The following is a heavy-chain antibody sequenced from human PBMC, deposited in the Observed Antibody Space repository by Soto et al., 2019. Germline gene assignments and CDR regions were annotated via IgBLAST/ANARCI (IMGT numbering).Heavy chain of an antibody. CDR2: IIPIFGTA. D-gene: IGHD2-15*01. J-gene: IGHJ4*02. V-gene: IGHV1-69*01. CDR1: GGTFSSYA. Sequence: QVQLVQSGAEVKKPGSSVKVSCKASGGTFSSYAISWVRQAPGQGLEWMGGIIPIFGTANYAQKFQGRVRITADESTSTAYMELSSLRSEDTAVYYCARVKRRSGYCSGGSCYHSENWNDGPDYWGQGTLVTVSS. CDR3: ARVKRRSGYCSGGSCYHSENWNDGPDY.